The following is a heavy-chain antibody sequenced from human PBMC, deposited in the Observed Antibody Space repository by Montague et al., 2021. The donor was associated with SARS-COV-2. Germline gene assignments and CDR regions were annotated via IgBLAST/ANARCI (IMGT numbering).Heavy chain of an antibody. CDR2: MYNSRSS. CDR3: ARAYFTILVVVSAFDI. J-gene: IGHJ3*02. CDR1: GGSISAYY. Sequence: SETLSLTCTVSGGSISAYYWSWIRQPPGKGLEWIAYMYNSRSSNYNPSLKSRVSISVDTSKSQFSLKLTSVTAADTAVYYCARAYFTILVVVSAFDIWGQGTMVTVSS. D-gene: IGHD3-22*01. V-gene: IGHV4-59*13.